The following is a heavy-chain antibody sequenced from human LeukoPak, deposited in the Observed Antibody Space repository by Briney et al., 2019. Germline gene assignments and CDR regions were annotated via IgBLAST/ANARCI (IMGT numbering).Heavy chain of an antibody. CDR3: AKVGGYDRYYFDY. CDR1: GFTFSSYA. Sequence: PGGSLRLSCAVSGFTFSSYAMSWVRQAPGKGLECVSGISGSGGCTHYADSVKGRFTISRDTSKNTLFLQMNSLRAEDTAVYYCAKVGGYDRYYFDYWGQGTLVTVSS. J-gene: IGHJ4*02. D-gene: IGHD5-12*01. CDR2: ISGSGGCT. V-gene: IGHV3-23*01.